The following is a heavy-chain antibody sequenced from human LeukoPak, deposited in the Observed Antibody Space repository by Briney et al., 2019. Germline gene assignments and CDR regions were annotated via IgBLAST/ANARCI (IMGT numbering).Heavy chain of an antibody. J-gene: IGHJ3*02. CDR2: INHSGST. CDR3: ARHYYDSSGYYPSAFDI. V-gene: IGHV4-34*01. CDR1: GGSFSGYY. D-gene: IGHD3-22*01. Sequence: SETLSLTCAVYGGSFSGYYWSWIRQPPGQGLEWIGEINHSGSTNYNPSLKSRVTISVDTSKNQFSLKLSSVTAADTAVYYCARHYYDSSGYYPSAFDIWGQGTMVTVSS.